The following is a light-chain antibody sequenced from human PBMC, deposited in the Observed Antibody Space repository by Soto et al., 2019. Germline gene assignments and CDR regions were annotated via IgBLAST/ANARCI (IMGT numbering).Light chain of an antibody. Sequence: IVMTQSPDSLAVSLGERATINCRSSQSLLYSSNNKTYLAWYQQRPGQSPKLLISWASNRESGVPDRFRGSVSGAAFTLTITSLQTEDVAVYYCQQFWTTPVSFGGGTKLEI. J-gene: IGKJ4*01. CDR2: WAS. CDR3: QQFWTTPVS. V-gene: IGKV4-1*01. CDR1: QSLLYSSNNKTY.